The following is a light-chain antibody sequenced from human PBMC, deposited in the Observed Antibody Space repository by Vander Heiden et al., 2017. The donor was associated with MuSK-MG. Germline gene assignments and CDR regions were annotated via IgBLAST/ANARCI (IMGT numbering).Light chain of an antibody. J-gene: IGLJ2*01. Sequence: QSALTQPASVSGSPGQSTTISCTGTSRDIGSYEFVSWYQQHPGKAPKLMIYEVTKRPSGVSNRFSGSRSGNTASLTISGLQAEDEADYYCCSYASNSVVIFGGGTKLTVL. CDR2: EVT. V-gene: IGLV2-23*02. CDR1: SRDIGSYEF. CDR3: CSYASNSVVI.